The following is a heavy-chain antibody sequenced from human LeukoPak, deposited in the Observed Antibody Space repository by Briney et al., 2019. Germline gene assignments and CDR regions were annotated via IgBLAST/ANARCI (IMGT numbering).Heavy chain of an antibody. D-gene: IGHD3-10*01. J-gene: IGHJ6*02. Sequence: GGSLTLPCAASGFTFSSYAMSWVRQAPGKGLEGVSAISGSGGSTYYADSVKGRFTISRDNSKNTLYLQMNSLRAEDTAVYYCAKVYGARITMVRGVIGVCGMDVWGQGTTVTVSS. V-gene: IGHV3-23*01. CDR3: AKVYGARITMVRGVIGVCGMDV. CDR1: GFTFSSYA. CDR2: ISGSGGST.